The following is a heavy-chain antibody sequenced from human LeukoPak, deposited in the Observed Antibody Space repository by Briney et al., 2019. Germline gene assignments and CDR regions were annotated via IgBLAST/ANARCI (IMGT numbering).Heavy chain of an antibody. V-gene: IGHV3-74*03. J-gene: IGHJ6*02. CDR3: VKGGHKLDIETAHYYYGLDV. D-gene: IGHD5-12*01. CDR2: IESDASRT. Sequence: PGGALRLSCVASGFTLSDHWMYWVRQGPGKGLAHVSRIESDASRTTYADSVKGRFTISRDDAKNTMYLQKNSTRAEDTAVYYCVKGGHKLDIETAHYYYGLDVWGQGTTVAVSS. CDR1: GFTLSDHW.